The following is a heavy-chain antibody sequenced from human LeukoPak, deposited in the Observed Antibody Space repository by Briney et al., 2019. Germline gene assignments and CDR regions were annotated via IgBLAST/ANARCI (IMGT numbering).Heavy chain of an antibody. CDR2: INHSGST. CDR1: GGSFSGYY. J-gene: IGHJ6*03. V-gene: IGHV4-34*01. Sequence: SETLSLTCAVYGGSFSGYYWSWIRQPPGKGLEWIGEINHSGSTNYNPSLKSRVTISVDTSKNQFSLKLSSVTAADTAVYYCAKSSRKSSGWSSHYYYYYMDVWGKGTTVTISS. CDR3: AKSSRKSSGWSSHYYYYYMDV. D-gene: IGHD6-19*01.